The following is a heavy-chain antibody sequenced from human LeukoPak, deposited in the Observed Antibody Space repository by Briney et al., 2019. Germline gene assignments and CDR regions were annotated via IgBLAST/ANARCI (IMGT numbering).Heavy chain of an antibody. D-gene: IGHD3-22*01. CDR1: GGSISSYY. Sequence: PSETLSLTCTVSGGSISSYYWSWIRQPPGKGLEWSGFIHSSGSTNYNPSLKSRVTISVDTSKNQFSLKLSSVTAADTAVYYCARLWYYYDSSGYRHPNFDYWGQGTLVTVSS. J-gene: IGHJ4*02. CDR2: IHSSGST. V-gene: IGHV4-59*01. CDR3: ARLWYYYDSSGYRHPNFDY.